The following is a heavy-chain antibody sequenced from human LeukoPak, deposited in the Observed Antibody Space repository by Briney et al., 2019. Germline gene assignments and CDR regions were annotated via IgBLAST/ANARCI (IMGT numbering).Heavy chain of an antibody. Sequence: GGSLRLSCAASGFTFSSYSMNWVRQAPGKGLEWVSSISSSSSYIYYADSVKGRFTIPRDNAKNSLYLQMNSLRAEDTAVYYCARDCSGGSCLDAFDIWGQGTMVTVSS. J-gene: IGHJ3*02. D-gene: IGHD2-15*01. V-gene: IGHV3-21*03. CDR2: ISSSSSYI. CDR3: ARDCSGGSCLDAFDI. CDR1: GFTFSSYS.